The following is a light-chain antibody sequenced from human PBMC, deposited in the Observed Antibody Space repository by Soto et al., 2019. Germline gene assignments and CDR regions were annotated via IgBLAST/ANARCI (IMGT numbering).Light chain of an antibody. CDR1: QSVSSSY. J-gene: IGKJ2*02. V-gene: IGKV3-20*01. Sequence: DIVLTQSPGTLSLSPGERATLSCRASQSVSSSYLAWYQQTPGQAPRLLIYAASSMATGIPDRFSGSGSGTDFTLTISRLEPEDFAAYYCQQYCSSPCTFGQGTKLEIK. CDR3: QQYCSSPCT. CDR2: AAS.